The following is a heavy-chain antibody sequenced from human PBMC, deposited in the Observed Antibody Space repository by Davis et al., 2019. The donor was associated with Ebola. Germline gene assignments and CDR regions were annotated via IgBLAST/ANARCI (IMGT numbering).Heavy chain of an antibody. CDR2: IDYSGSI. D-gene: IGHD4-17*01. CDR3: AVWFTTVTTESGY. Sequence: MPSETLSLTCTVSGGPINSYYWSWIRQPPGKGLEWIGTIDYSGSIYYNPSLKSRVTMFADTSKNQLSLKLSSVTAADLAVYYCAVWFTTVTTESGYWGQGTLVSVSS. V-gene: IGHV4-59*04. CDR1: GGPINSYY. J-gene: IGHJ4*02.